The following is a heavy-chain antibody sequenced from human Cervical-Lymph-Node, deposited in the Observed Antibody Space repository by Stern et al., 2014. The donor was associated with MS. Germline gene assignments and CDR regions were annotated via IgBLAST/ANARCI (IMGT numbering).Heavy chain of an antibody. CDR3: ARVSGDCSSTSCPSDY. CDR2: IYYSGST. D-gene: IGHD2-2*01. J-gene: IGHJ4*02. V-gene: IGHV4-31*03. CDR1: GGSISSGGYY. Sequence: QVQLVESGPGLVKPSQTLSLTCTVSGGSISSGGYYWSWIRPHPGKGLEGIGDIYYSGSTFYNPSLKSRVTISVDTSKNQFSLKLSSVTAADTAVYYCARVSGDCSSTSCPSDYWGQGTLVTVSS.